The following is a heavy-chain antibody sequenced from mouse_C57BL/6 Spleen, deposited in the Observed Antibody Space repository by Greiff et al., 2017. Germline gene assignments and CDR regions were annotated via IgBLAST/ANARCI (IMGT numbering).Heavy chain of an antibody. V-gene: IGHV5-9-1*02. CDR2: ISSGGDYI. D-gene: IGHD2-5*01. CDR1: GFTFSSYA. CDR3: TREAPYYSNYGYFDY. Sequence: EVQLVESGEGLVKPGGSLKLSCAASGFTFSSYAMSWVRQTPEKRLEWVAYISSGGDYIYYADTVKGRFTISRDNARNTLYLQMSSLKSEDTAMYYCTREAPYYSNYGYFDYWGQGTTLTVSS. J-gene: IGHJ2*01.